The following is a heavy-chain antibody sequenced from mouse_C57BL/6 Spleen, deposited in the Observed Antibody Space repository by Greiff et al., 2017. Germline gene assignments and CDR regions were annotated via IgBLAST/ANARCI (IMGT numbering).Heavy chain of an antibody. V-gene: IGHV1-52*01. CDR1: GYTFTSYW. D-gene: IGHD1-1*01. Sequence: VQLQQPGAELVRPGSSVKLSCKASGYTFTSYWMPWVKQRPIQGLEWIGNIDPSDSETHYNQKFKDKATLTVDKSSSTAYMQRSSLTSEDSAVYYCARSTVEWYFDVWGTGTTVTVSS. J-gene: IGHJ1*03. CDR3: ARSTVEWYFDV. CDR2: IDPSDSET.